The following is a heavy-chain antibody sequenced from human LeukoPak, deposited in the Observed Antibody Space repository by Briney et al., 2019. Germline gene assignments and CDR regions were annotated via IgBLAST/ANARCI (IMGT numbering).Heavy chain of an antibody. J-gene: IGHJ4*02. D-gene: IGHD6-6*01. CDR3: ARQEYSSSSSLDY. V-gene: IGHV4-59*08. CDR1: GGSFSSYY. CDR2: IYYSGST. Sequence: SETLSLTCAVYGGSFSSYYWSWIRQPPGKGLEWIGYIYYSGSTNYNPSLKSRVTISVDTSKNQFSLKLSSVTAADTAVYYCARQEYSSSSSLDYWGQGTLVTVSS.